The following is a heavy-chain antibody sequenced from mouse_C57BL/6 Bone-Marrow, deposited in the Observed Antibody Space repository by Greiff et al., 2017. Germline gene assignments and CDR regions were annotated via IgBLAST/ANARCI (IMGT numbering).Heavy chain of an antibody. J-gene: IGHJ2*01. CDR3: ARSITTVVARAY. CDR1: GYTFTSYG. V-gene: IGHV1-81*01. Sequence: QVQLQQSGAELARPGASVKLSCTASGYTFTSYGISWVKQRTGQGLEWIGEIYPRSGNTYYNEKFKGKATLTADKSSSTAYMELRSLTSEDSAVYFCARSITTVVARAYWGQGTTLTVSS. CDR2: IYPRSGNT. D-gene: IGHD1-1*01.